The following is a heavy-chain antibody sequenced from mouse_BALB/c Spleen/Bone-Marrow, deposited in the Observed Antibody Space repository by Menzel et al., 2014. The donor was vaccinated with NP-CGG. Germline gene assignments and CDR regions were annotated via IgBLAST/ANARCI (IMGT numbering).Heavy chain of an antibody. V-gene: IGHV5-9-4*01. J-gene: IGHJ3*01. Sequence: EVHLKESGGGLVKPGGSLKISCAASGFTFSSHGMYWVRQSPEKRLEWVAEISSGCRYIYYPDTVKGRFTTSRDNAKNTRYLKMSSLMSEDTAMYYCTRCLDFAYWGQGTLVTVSS. CDR1: GFTFSSHG. CDR2: ISSGCRYI. CDR3: TRCLDFAY.